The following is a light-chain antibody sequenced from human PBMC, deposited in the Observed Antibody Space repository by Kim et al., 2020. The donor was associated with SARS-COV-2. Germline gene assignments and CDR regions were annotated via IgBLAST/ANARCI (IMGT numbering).Light chain of an antibody. CDR3: QTWGTGIQGV. V-gene: IGLV4-69*01. J-gene: IGLJ3*02. CDR1: SGHSSYA. CDR2: LNSDGSH. Sequence: QLVLNQSPSASASLGASVKLTCTLSSGHSSYAIAWHQQQPEKGPRYLMKLNSDGSHSKGDGIPDRFSGSSSGAERYLTISSLQSEDEADYYCQTWGTGIQGVFGGGTQLTVL.